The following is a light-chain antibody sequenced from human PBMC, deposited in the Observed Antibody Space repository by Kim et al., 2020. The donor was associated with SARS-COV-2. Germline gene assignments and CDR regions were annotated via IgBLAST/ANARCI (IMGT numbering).Light chain of an antibody. CDR1: QSVSSN. J-gene: IGKJ3*01. CDR2: GAS. Sequence: LPPGERATLYCRASQSVSSNVAWYQQRPGQAPRLLIYGASNRATGIPDRFSGSGSGTDFTLTISRLEPEDFAVYYCQQYGSLPFTFGPGTKVDIK. V-gene: IGKV3-20*01. CDR3: QQYGSLPFT.